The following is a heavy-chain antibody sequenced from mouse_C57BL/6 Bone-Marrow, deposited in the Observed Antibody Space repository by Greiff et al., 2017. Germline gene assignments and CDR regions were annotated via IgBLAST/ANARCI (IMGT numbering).Heavy chain of an antibody. D-gene: IGHD2-1*01. CDR1: GYSITSGYY. CDR3: ARVGNRAMDY. CDR2: ISYDGSN. V-gene: IGHV3-6*01. J-gene: IGHJ4*01. Sequence: EVKLQESGPGLVKPSQSLSLTCSVTGYSITSGYYWNWIRQFPGNKLEWMGYISYDGSNNYNPSLKNRISITRDTSKNQFFLKLNSVPTEDTATYYCARVGNRAMDYWGQGTSVTVSS.